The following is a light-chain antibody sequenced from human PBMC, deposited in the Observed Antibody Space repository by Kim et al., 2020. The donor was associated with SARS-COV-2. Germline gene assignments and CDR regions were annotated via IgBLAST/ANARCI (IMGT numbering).Light chain of an antibody. V-gene: IGLV2-14*03. CDR1: SSDVGGYNY. J-gene: IGLJ2*01. CDR3: ISYTRSNTLV. CDR2: DDS. Sequence: GQSINISCTGSSSDVGGYNYVSWCQQHPGQAPKFMIYDDSNRPAGVSNRFACSNSGKTASLTISGLKAEDEADYYCISYTRSNTLVFGGGTQLTVL.